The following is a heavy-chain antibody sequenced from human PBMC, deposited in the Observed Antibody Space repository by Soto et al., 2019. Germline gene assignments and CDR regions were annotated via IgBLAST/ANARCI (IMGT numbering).Heavy chain of an antibody. CDR1: GFTFSSYG. CDR3: AKGIDFWSGYYTGKIDY. V-gene: IGHV3-30*18. D-gene: IGHD3-3*01. J-gene: IGHJ4*02. CDR2: ISYDGSNK. Sequence: LRLSCAASGFTFSSYGMHWLCQAPGKGLEWVAVISYDGSNKYYADSVKGRFTISRDNSKNTLYLQMNSLRAEDTAVYYCAKGIDFWSGYYTGKIDYWGQGTLVTVSS.